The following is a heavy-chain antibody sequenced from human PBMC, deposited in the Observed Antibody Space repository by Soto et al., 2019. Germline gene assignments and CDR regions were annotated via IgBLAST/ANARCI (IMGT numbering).Heavy chain of an antibody. J-gene: IGHJ5*02. D-gene: IGHD6-13*01. V-gene: IGHV4-59*08. CDR2: IYYSGST. CDR3: ARLVAAPAIVYDP. Sequence: PSDTLSLTCTVSGGSISIYYWSWIRQPPGKGLEWIGYIYYSGSTNYNPSLKSRVTISVDTSKNQFSLKLSSVTAADTAVYYCARLVAAPAIVYDPWGQGTLVTVSS. CDR1: GGSISIYY.